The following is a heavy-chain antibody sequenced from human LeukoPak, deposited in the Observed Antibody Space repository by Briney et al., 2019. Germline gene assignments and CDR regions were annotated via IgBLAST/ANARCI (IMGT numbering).Heavy chain of an antibody. CDR3: ARDSSSSSYDY. CDR2: TNHSGST. V-gene: IGHV4-34*01. J-gene: IGHJ4*02. CDR1: GGSFSGYY. Sequence: SETLSLTCAVYGGSFSGYYWSWIRQPPGKGLEWIGETNHSGSTNYNPSLKSRVTISVDTSKNQFSLKLSSVTAADTAVYYCARDSSSSSYDYWGQGTLVTVSS. D-gene: IGHD6-13*01.